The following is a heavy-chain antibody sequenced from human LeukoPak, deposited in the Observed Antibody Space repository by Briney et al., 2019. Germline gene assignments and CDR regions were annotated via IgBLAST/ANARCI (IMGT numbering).Heavy chain of an antibody. CDR3: AKARYYYDSSGYFPLDH. CDR2: IWYDGSNK. J-gene: IGHJ4*02. D-gene: IGHD3-22*01. CDR1: GFTFSSYG. V-gene: IGHV3-33*06. Sequence: QAGRSLRLSCAASGFTFSSYGMHWVRQAPGKGLEWVAVIWYDGSNKYYADSVKGRFTISRDNSKNTLYLQMNSLRAEDTAVYYCAKARYYYDSSGYFPLDHWGQGTLVTVSS.